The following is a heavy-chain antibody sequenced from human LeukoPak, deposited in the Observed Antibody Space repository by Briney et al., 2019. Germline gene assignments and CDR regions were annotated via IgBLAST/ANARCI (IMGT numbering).Heavy chain of an antibody. V-gene: IGHV4-59*08. CDR1: GGSISNYY. J-gene: IGHJ4*02. Sequence: PSETLSLTCTVSGGSISNYYWSWIRQPPGKGLEWIGYIYYSGSTNYNPSLKSRVTISVDTSRNQFSLKLSSVTAADTAVYYCARHRARDSYGSNFDYWGQGTLVTVSS. CDR2: IYYSGST. D-gene: IGHD5-18*01. CDR3: ARHRARDSYGSNFDY.